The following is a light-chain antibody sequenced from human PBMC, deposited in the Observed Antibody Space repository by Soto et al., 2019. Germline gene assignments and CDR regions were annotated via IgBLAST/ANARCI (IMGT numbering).Light chain of an antibody. CDR3: QQYHNWPPQYT. J-gene: IGKJ2*01. Sequence: EIVMTQSPASLSVSPGDGATLSCRASQSVASNVAWYQQKPGQGPRLLIHGASTRAVGVPARFSGSGSGTDITLTINSLQSEDFAVYYCQQYHNWPPQYTFDQGTKLQIK. V-gene: IGKV3-15*01. CDR1: QSVASN. CDR2: GAS.